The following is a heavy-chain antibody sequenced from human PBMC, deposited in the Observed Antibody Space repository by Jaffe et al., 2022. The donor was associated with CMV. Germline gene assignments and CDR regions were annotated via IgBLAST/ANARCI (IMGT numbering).Heavy chain of an antibody. Sequence: QVQLQESGPGLVKPSETLSLTCTVSGGSISSYYWSWIRQPPGKGLEWIGYIYYSGSTNYNPSLKSRVTISVDTSKNQFSLKLSSVTAADTAVYYCARHSIRYSSSSFDYWGQGTLVTVSS. CDR3: ARHSIRYSSSSFDY. D-gene: IGHD6-13*01. J-gene: IGHJ4*02. CDR1: GGSISSYY. CDR2: IYYSGST. V-gene: IGHV4-59*08.